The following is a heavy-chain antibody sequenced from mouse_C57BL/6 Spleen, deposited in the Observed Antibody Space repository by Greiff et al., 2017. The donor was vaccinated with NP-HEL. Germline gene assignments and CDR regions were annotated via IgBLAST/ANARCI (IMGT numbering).Heavy chain of an antibody. Sequence: EVMLVESGGGLVKPGGSLKLSCAASGFTFSSYTMSWVRQTPEKRLEWVATISGGGGNTYYPDSVKGRFTISRDNAKNTLYLQMSSLRSEDTALYYCARRGFSSTYAMDYWGQGTSVTVSS. CDR2: ISGGGGNT. J-gene: IGHJ4*01. V-gene: IGHV5-9*01. D-gene: IGHD1-1*01. CDR3: ARRGFSSTYAMDY. CDR1: GFTFSSYT.